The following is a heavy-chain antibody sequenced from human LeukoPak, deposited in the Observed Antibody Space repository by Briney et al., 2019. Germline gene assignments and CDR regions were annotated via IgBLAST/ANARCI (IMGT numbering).Heavy chain of an antibody. J-gene: IGHJ2*01. V-gene: IGHV1-8*01. CDR3: ARLSTNSRVGGYDPQWYFDL. Sequence: ASVKVSCKASGYTFTSYDINWVRQATGQGLEWMGWMNPNSGNTVYAQKFQGRVTMTRNTSISTAYMELSSLRSDDTAVYYCARLSTNSRVGGYDPQWYFDLWGRGTLVTVSS. CDR1: GYTFTSYD. D-gene: IGHD5-12*01. CDR2: MNPNSGNT.